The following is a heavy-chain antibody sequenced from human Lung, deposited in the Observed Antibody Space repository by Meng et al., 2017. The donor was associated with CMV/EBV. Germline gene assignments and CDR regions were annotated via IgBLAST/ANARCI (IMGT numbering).Heavy chain of an antibody. CDR1: GFTFSSYA. Sequence: GGSLRLSCAASGFTFSSYAMHWVRQAPGKGLEYVSAISSNGGSTYYADSVKGRFTISRDNSKNTLYLQMGSLRAEDMAVYYCARVRGTTPLFEDWGQGTXVTVSS. D-gene: IGHD1-7*01. J-gene: IGHJ4*02. CDR3: ARVRGTTPLFED. V-gene: IGHV3-64*02. CDR2: ISSNGGST.